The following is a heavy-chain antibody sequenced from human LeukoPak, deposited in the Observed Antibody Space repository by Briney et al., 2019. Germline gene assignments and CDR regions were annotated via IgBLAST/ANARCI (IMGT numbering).Heavy chain of an antibody. CDR2: INPSGGST. Sequence: GASVKVSCKASGYTFTSYYMHWVRQAPGQGREWMGIINPSGGSTSYAQKFQGRVTMTRDMSTSTVYMELSSLRSEDTAVYYCARDPYYDSSGYEAFDIWGQGPMVTVSS. J-gene: IGHJ3*02. D-gene: IGHD3-22*01. CDR1: GYTFTSYY. CDR3: ARDPYYDSSGYEAFDI. V-gene: IGHV1-46*01.